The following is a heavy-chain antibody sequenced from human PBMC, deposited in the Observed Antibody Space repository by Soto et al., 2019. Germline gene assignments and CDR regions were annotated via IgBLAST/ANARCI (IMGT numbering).Heavy chain of an antibody. CDR3: ARDPTTDIVSLSYYFDY. V-gene: IGHV3-30-3*01. J-gene: IGHJ4*02. Sequence: QSGGSLRLSCAASGFTFSSYAMHWVRQAPGKGLEWVAVISYDGSNKYYADSVKGRFTISRDNSKNTLYLQMNSLRAEDTAVYYCARDPTTDIVSLSYYFDYWGQGTLVTVSS. CDR2: ISYDGSNK. D-gene: IGHD2-15*01. CDR1: GFTFSSYA.